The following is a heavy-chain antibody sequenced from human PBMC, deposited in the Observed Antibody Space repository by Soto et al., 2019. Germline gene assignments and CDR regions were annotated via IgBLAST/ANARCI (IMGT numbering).Heavy chain of an antibody. J-gene: IGHJ4*02. CDR2: ISYDGSNK. CDR1: GFTFSSYG. V-gene: IGHV3-30*18. Sequence: QVQLVESGGGVVQPGRSLRLSCAASGFTFSSYGMHWVRQAPGKGLEWVAVISYDGSNKYYADSVKGRFTISRDNSKNTLYLQMNSLRAEDTAVYYWAKERDYFDYWGQGTLVTVSS. CDR3: AKERDYFDY.